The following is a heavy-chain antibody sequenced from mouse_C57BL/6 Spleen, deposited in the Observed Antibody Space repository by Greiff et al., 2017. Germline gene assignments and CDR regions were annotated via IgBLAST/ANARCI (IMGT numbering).Heavy chain of an antibody. J-gene: IGHJ3*01. D-gene: IGHD1-1*01. CDR3: TGLTTVVEAY. CDR1: GFTFSNYW. V-gene: IGHV6-3*01. Sequence: EVMLVESGGGLVQPGGSMKLSCVASGFTFSNYWMNWVRQSPEKGLEWVAQIRLKSDNYATHYAESVKGRFTISRDDSKSSVYLQMNNLRAEDTGIYYCTGLTTVVEAYWGKGLWSLSLQ. CDR2: IRLKSDNYAT.